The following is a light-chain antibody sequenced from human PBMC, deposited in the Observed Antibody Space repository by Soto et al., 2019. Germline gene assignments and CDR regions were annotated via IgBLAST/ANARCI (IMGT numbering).Light chain of an antibody. Sequence: EIQLTQSPSTLSVSVGDRVTITCRASQSISSWLAWYQQKPGKAPKFLIYKTSNLESGVPSRFSGSGSGTEFTLTISSLQPDDFATYYCQYYNNYCWTFGQGTKVKS. CDR2: KTS. CDR1: QSISSW. CDR3: QYYNNYCWT. V-gene: IGKV1-5*03. J-gene: IGKJ1*01.